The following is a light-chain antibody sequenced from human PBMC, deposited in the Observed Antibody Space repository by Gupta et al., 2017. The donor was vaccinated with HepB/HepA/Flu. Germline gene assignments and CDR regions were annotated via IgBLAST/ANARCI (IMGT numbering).Light chain of an antibody. V-gene: IGKV4-1*01. CDR2: WAS. J-gene: IGKJ1*01. CDR3: RQYYDNPWT. CDR1: QNLLYSSNNKNY. Sequence: VMTQSPDSLAVSLGERATINCKSSQNLLYSSNNKNYLAWYQQKPGQPPKMLIDWASTRESGVPDRFSGSGSGTDFTLTISNLQAEDVAVYYCRQYYDNPWTFGQGTKVEIK.